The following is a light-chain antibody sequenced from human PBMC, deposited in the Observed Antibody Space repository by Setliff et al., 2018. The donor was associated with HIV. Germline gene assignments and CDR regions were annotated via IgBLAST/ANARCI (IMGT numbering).Light chain of an antibody. CDR3: SSYTSSTPLYV. CDR2: DVS. J-gene: IGLJ1*01. Sequence: QSVLTQPASVSGSPGQSITISCPGTSSDVGVYNYVSWYQQHPGKAPKLMISDVSNRPSGVSNRFSGSKSGNTASLTISGLQAEDEAGYYCSSYTSSTPLYVFGTGTKVTV. V-gene: IGLV2-14*03. CDR1: SSDVGVYNY.